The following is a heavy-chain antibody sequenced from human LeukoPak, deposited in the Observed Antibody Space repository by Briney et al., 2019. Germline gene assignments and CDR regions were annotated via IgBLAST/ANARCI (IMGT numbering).Heavy chain of an antibody. D-gene: IGHD5-18*01. CDR3: ATWGGTARGYYYYYYYMDV. Sequence: GGSLRLSCAASGFTFDDYGMSWVRQAPGKGLEWVSGINWNGGSTGYADSVKGRFTISRDNAKNSLYLQMNSLRAEDTALYYCATWGGTARGYYYYYYYMDVWGKGTTVTVSS. V-gene: IGHV3-20*04. CDR2: INWNGGST. CDR1: GFTFDDYG. J-gene: IGHJ6*03.